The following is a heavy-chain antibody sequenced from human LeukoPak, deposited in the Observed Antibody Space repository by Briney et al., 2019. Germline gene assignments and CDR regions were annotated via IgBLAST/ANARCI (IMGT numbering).Heavy chain of an antibody. CDR2: IIPIFGTA. CDR3: ARVRQGDSAYDY. V-gene: IGHV1-69*05. D-gene: IGHD3-16*01. Sequence: SVKVPCKASGGTFSSYAISWVRQAPGQGLEWMGGIIPIFGTANYAQKFQGRVTITTDESTSTAYMELSSLRSEDTAVYYCARVRQGDSAYDYWGQGTLVTVSS. J-gene: IGHJ4*02. CDR1: GGTFSSYA.